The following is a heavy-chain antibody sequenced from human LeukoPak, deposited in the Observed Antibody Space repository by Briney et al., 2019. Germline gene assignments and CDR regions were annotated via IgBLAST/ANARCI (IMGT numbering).Heavy chain of an antibody. J-gene: IGHJ4*02. CDR1: GGSISSHY. Sequence: SETLSLTCTVSGGSISSHYWSWIRQPPGKGLEWIGYIYYSGSTNYNPSLKSRVTISVDTSKNQFSLKLSSVTAADTAVYYCAILTGLWGLGTLVTVSS. D-gene: IGHD3-9*01. V-gene: IGHV4-59*11. CDR2: IYYSGST. CDR3: AILTGL.